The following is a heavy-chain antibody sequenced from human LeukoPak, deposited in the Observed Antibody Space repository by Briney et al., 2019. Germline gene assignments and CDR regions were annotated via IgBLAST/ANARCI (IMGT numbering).Heavy chain of an antibody. CDR1: GGSFSGYY. V-gene: IGHV4-34*01. D-gene: IGHD3/OR15-3a*01. J-gene: IGHJ6*02. CDR3: ASRTGRDYYGMDV. Sequence: PSETLSLTCAVYGGSFSGYYWSWIRQPPGKGLEWIGEINHSGSTNYNPSLKSRVTISVDTSKNQFSLKLSSVTVADTAVYYCASRTGRDYYGMDVWGQGTTVTVSS. CDR2: INHSGST.